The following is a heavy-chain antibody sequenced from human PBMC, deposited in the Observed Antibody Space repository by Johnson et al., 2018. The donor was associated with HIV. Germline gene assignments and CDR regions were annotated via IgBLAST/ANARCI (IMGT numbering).Heavy chain of an antibody. D-gene: IGHD6-6*01. CDR1: GFTVSSNY. J-gene: IGHJ3*02. Sequence: MLLVESGGGLVQPGGSLRLSCAASGFTVSSNYMSWVRQAPGKGLEWVSVIYSGGRTYYADSVKGRFTISRDNSKNPLYLQMNSLRAEDTAVYYCARAGSSSDDAFDIWGQGTMVTVSS. CDR3: ARAGSSSDDAFDI. CDR2: IYSGGRT. V-gene: IGHV3-66*01.